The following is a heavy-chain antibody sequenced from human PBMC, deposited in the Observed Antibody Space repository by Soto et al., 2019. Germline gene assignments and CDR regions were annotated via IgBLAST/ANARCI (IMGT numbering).Heavy chain of an antibody. V-gene: IGHV1-46*01. CDR1: GYTSTKYY. J-gene: IGHJ4*02. CDR3: ATAYGDYSNY. CDR2: FNPSGGST. D-gene: IGHD4-17*01. Sequence: QVQLVQSGAEVKKPGASVKVSCKAFGYTSTKYYMYWVRQAPGQGLEWMGIFNPSGGSTNYAQNFQGRVTMTRDTSTSTVYMELSSLRSEDTAIYYCATAYGDYSNYWGQGTLVTVSS.